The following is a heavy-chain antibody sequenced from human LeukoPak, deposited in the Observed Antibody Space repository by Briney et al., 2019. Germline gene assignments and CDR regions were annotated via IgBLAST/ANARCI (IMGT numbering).Heavy chain of an antibody. V-gene: IGHV3-23*01. D-gene: IGHD6-19*01. CDR2: ISGSGGST. CDR1: GFTFSSYA. J-gene: IGHJ4*02. Sequence: GGSLRLSCAASGFTFSSYAMSWVRQAPGKGLELVSAISGSGGSTYYADSVKGRFTISRDNSKNTLYLQMNSLRAEDTAVYYCARLLTPGIAVVDFDYWGQGTLVTVSS. CDR3: ARLLTPGIAVVDFDY.